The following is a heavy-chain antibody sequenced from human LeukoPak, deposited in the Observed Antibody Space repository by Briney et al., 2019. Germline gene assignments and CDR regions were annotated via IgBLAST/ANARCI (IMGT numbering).Heavy chain of an antibody. CDR2: ISGSGGST. CDR1: GFTFSSYA. J-gene: IGHJ4*02. Sequence: LPGGSLRLSCAASGFTFSSYAMSWVRRAPGKGLEWVSAISGSGGSTYYADSVKGRFTISRDNSKNTLYLQMNSLRAEDTAVYYCAKAYYDFWSGYYQPVDYWGQGTLVTVSS. V-gene: IGHV3-23*01. D-gene: IGHD3-3*01. CDR3: AKAYYDFWSGYYQPVDY.